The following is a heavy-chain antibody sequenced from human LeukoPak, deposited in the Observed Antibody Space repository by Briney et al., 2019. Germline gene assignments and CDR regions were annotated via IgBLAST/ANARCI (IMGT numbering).Heavy chain of an antibody. Sequence: GGSLRLSCAASGFTFSSYGMTWVRQAPGKGLEWVSYIISSSSTIYYADSVKGRFTISRDNSKNTLYLQMNSLRAEDTAVYYCASDCSSTSCYAGSLYYYMDVWGKGTTVTVSS. V-gene: IGHV3-48*01. D-gene: IGHD2-2*01. CDR2: IISSSSTI. CDR1: GFTFSSYG. CDR3: ASDCSSTSCYAGSLYYYMDV. J-gene: IGHJ6*03.